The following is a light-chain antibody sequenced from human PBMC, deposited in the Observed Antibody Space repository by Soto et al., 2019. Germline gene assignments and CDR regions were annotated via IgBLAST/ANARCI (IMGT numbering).Light chain of an antibody. CDR3: QSYDSDFVV. V-gene: IGLV6-57*04. CDR2: ENN. CDR1: SGSIANNY. Sequence: NFMLTQPHSVSESPGKTLSISCTRSSGSIANNYVQGYQQRPGSAPTTVIYENNQRLSGVPDRFSGSTDGSSNSASLTISGLQTEDEADYYCQSYDSDFVVFGGGTQLTVL. J-gene: IGLJ2*01.